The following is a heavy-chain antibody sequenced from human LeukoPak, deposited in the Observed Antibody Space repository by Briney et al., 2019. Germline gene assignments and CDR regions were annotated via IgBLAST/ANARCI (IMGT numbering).Heavy chain of an antibody. J-gene: IGHJ4*02. D-gene: IGHD6-13*01. V-gene: IGHV1-2*06. CDR2: INPYSGDT. Sequence: ASVKVSCKASGYTFTGYHIHWVRQAPGQGLEWMGRINPYSGDTNFAQKFQGRVTTTRDTSITTAYMDLSSLTPDDTAVDFCAKDQGSLTRSWYTGYWGQGTQVTVSS. CDR1: GYTFTGYH. CDR3: AKDQGSLTRSWYTGY.